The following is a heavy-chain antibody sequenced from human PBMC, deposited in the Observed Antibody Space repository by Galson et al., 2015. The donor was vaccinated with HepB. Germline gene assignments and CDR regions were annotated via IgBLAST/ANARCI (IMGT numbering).Heavy chain of an antibody. CDR1: GYTFTSYA. J-gene: IGHJ4*02. CDR2: INAGNGNT. Sequence: VSCKASGYTFTSYAMHWVRQAPGQRLEWMGWINAGNGNTKYSQKFQGRVTITRDTSASTAYMELSSLRSEDTAVYYCARGGVLLWFGESWGYFDYWGQGTLVTVSS. V-gene: IGHV1-3*01. CDR3: ARGGVLLWFGESWGYFDY. D-gene: IGHD3-10*01.